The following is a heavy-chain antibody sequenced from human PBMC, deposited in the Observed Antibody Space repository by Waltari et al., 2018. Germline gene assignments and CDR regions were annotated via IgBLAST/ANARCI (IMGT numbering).Heavy chain of an antibody. V-gene: IGHV4-39*01. J-gene: IGHJ6*02. CDR2: IYFSGST. Sequence: QLQLQESGPGLVKPSETLSLPCTVSSGSISSSSYYWGWIRQPPGTGLEWIGSIYFSGSTYYNPSLKSRVTISVDTSKNQFSLKLSSVTAADTAVYYCARRMVRGDPYYYYYYGMDVWGQGTTVTVSS. CDR1: SGSISSSSYY. D-gene: IGHD3-10*01. CDR3: ARRMVRGDPYYYYYYGMDV.